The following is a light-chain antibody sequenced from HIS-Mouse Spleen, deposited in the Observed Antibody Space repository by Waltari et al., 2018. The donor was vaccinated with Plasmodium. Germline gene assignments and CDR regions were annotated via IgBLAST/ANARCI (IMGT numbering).Light chain of an antibody. V-gene: IGKV3-15*01. J-gene: IGKJ3*01. CDR1: QSVRRN. CDR2: GAS. CDR3: QQYNNWSFT. Sequence: EIVMTQSPATLSVSPGERATLSCRASQSVRRNLAWYQQKPGQAPRLLINGASTRATGIPARFSGSGSGTEFTLTISSLQSEDFAVYYCQQYNNWSFTFGPGTKVDIK.